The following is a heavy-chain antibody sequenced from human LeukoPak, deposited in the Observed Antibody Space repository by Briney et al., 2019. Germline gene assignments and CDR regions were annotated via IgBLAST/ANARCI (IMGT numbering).Heavy chain of an antibody. CDR2: IYHSGNT. CDR1: GGSVSSGSSF. D-gene: IGHD3-22*01. CDR3: ARDRNYYDSSGYYFAN. Sequence: SETLSLTRTVSGGSVSSGSSFWSWIRQPLGKGLEWIGYIYHSGNTNYNPSLKSRVTISVDTSKSQLSLKLNSVTAADTAVYYCARDRNYYDSSGYYFANWGQGTLVTVSS. J-gene: IGHJ4*02. V-gene: IGHV4-61*01.